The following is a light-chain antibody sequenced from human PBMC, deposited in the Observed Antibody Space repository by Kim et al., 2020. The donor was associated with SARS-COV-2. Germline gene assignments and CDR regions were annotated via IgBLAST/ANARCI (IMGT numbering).Light chain of an antibody. CDR2: RDS. J-gene: IGLJ3*02. CDR3: QVWDSSAWV. Sequence: SVALGQTARMTCGGNNIGSKNVHGYQQKPGQAPGLVIYRDSNRPSGIPERFSGSNSGNTATLTISRAQAGDEADYYCQVWDSSAWVFGGGTKLTVL. CDR1: NIGSKN. V-gene: IGLV3-9*01.